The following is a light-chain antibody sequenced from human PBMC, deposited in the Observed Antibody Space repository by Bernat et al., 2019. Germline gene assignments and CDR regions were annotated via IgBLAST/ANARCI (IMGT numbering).Light chain of an antibody. CDR3: CAYEGAWV. CDR2: EVS. J-gene: IGLJ3*02. Sequence: QSALTQPASVSGSPGQSITISCTGTSSDVGGYNLVSWYQQHPGKAPKLMIYEVSKRPSGVSNRFSGSKSGNTASLTISGLQAEDEADYYCCAYEGAWVFGGGTKLTVL. V-gene: IGLV2-23*02. CDR1: SSDVGGYNL.